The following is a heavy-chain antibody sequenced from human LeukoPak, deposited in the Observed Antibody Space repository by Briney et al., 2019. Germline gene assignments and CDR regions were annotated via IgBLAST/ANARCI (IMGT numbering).Heavy chain of an antibody. CDR3: AADRRYSYGRSGPYYYYCMDV. CDR2: IVVGSGNT. CDR1: GFTFTSSA. J-gene: IGHJ6*03. D-gene: IGHD5-18*01. V-gene: IGHV1-58*02. Sequence: SVKVSCKASGFTFTSSAMQWVRQARGQRLEWIGWIVVGSGNTNYAQKFQERVTITRDMSTSTAYMELSSLRSEDTAVYYCAADRRYSYGRSGPYYYYCMDVWGKGTTVTVSS.